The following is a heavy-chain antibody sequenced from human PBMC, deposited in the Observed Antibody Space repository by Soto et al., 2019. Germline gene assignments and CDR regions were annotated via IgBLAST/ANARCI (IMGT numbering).Heavy chain of an antibody. Sequence: SETLSLTCVVSGGSISSDGYSWSWIRQPPGQGIEWIGYIYHTGSTSYNASLKSRVTISVDTSKNQFSLKLTTVAAADTAIYYCARGPXIAVFPGAASRVIWFDPWGQGALVTVSS. J-gene: IGHJ5*02. D-gene: IGHD3-22*01. CDR1: GGSISSDGYS. CDR3: ARGPXIAVFPGAASRVIWFDP. CDR2: IYHTGST. V-gene: IGHV4-30-2*01.